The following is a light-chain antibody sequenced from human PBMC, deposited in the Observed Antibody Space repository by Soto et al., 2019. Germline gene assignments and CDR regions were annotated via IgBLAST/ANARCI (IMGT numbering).Light chain of an antibody. V-gene: IGLV1-40*01. Sequence: QLVLTQPPSVSGAPGLRVTISCTGSSSNIGAGYNVHWYQQLPGTAPKLLIYVNSNRPSGVPDRFSGSKSGTSASLAITGLQAEDEADYYCQSYDSSLSGVVFGGGTKVTVL. J-gene: IGLJ2*01. CDR1: SSNIGAGYN. CDR2: VNS. CDR3: QSYDSSLSGVV.